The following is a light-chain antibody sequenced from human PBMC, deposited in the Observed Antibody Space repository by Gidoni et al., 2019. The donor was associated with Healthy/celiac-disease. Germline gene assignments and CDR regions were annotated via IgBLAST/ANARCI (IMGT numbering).Light chain of an antibody. V-gene: IGKV3-11*01. CDR3: QQRSNWPLTWX. Sequence: EIVLTQSPATLSLSPGERATLSCRASQSVSSYLAWYQQKPGQAPRLLIYDASNRATGIPARFSGSGSGTDFTLTISSLEPEDFAVYYCQQRSNWPLTWXFXQGTKVEIK. CDR1: QSVSSY. J-gene: IGKJ1*01. CDR2: DAS.